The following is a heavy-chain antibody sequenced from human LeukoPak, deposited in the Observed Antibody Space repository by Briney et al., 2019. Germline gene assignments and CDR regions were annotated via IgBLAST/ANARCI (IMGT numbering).Heavy chain of an antibody. J-gene: IGHJ4*02. V-gene: IGHV3-23*01. CDR2: ISGSGGST. D-gene: IGHD3-3*01. CDR1: GSTFSSYA. CDR3: AKDAKRNYDFWDRFDY. Sequence: PGGSLRLSCAASGSTFSSYAMSWVRQAPGKGLEWVSAISGSGGSTYYADSVKGRFTISRDNSKNTLYLRMNSLRAEDTALYYCAKDAKRNYDFWDRFDYWGQGTLVTVSS.